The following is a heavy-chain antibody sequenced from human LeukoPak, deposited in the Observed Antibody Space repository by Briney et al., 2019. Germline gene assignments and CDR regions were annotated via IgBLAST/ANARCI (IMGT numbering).Heavy chain of an antibody. Sequence: ASVKVSCKASGYTFTSYYMHWVRQAPGQGLEWMGIINPSGGSTSYAQKFQGRVNMTRDTSTSTVYMELSSLRSEDTAVYYCARVPHLGDFWPAWGQGTLVTVSS. V-gene: IGHV1-46*03. CDR1: GYTFTSYY. CDR3: ARVPHLGDFWPA. D-gene: IGHD3/OR15-3a*01. J-gene: IGHJ5*02. CDR2: INPSGGST.